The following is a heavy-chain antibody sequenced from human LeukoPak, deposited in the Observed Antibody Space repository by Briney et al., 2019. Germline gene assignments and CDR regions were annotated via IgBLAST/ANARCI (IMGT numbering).Heavy chain of an antibody. CDR2: INPNSGGT. D-gene: IGHD6-13*01. J-gene: IGHJ5*02. V-gene: IGHV1-2*02. CDR1: GYTFTGYY. CDR3: ARVRGSSSWYWFDP. Sequence: ASVKVSCKASGYTFTGYYMHWVRQAPGQGLEWMGWINPNSGGTNYAQKFRGRVTMTRDTSISTAYMELSRLRSDDTAVCYCARVRGSSSWYWFDPWGQGTLVTVSS.